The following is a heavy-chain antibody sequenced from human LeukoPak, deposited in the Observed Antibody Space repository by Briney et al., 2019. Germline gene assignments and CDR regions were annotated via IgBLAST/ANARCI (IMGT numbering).Heavy chain of an antibody. D-gene: IGHD3-22*01. CDR1: GFTFSNAW. J-gene: IGHJ4*02. Sequence: PGGSLRLSCAASGFTFSNAWMSWVRQAPGKGLEWVDRIKRKTDGGTTDYAAPVKGRFSISRDDSKNMLYLQMNSLKTEDTAVYYCSTGYYDSSGKGGDYWGQGTLVTVSS. V-gene: IGHV3-15*01. CDR2: IKRKTDGGTT. CDR3: STGYYDSSGKGGDY.